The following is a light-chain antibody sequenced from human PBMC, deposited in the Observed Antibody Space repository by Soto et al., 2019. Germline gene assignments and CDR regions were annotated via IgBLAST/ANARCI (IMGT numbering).Light chain of an antibody. CDR2: LGA. Sequence: DIVMTQSPLSLPVTPAEPASTSCSSTQILMYSNGYKHLDWYLQKTLKFPKLMIYLGANRAFGVTDRFSGTRSGRDLKLKISRVEPEHVAVYYCTQPLQWWKFAQGTKV. CDR3: TQPLQWWK. J-gene: IGKJ1*01. CDR1: QILMYSNGYKH. V-gene: IGKV2-28*01.